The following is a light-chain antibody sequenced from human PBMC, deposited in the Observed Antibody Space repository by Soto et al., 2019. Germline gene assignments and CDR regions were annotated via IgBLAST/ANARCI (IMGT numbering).Light chain of an antibody. CDR2: EVS. V-gene: IGLV2-14*01. CDR1: SSDVGRYNY. Sequence: QSALTQPASVSGSPGQSITISCTGTSSDVGRYNYVSWYQQHPGKATKLMIYEVSNRPSGVSNRFSASKSCNTASLTISGLQAEDEADYYCTSYTSSTTWVFGGGTQLTVL. CDR3: TSYTSSTTWV. J-gene: IGLJ3*02.